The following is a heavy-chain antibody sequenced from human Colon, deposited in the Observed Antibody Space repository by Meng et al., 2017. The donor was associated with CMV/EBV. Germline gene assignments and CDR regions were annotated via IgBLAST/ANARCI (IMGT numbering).Heavy chain of an antibody. CDR2: ISWSSGFK. Sequence: SLKISCAAAGITFEDYAMHWVRQALGKGLEWVSGISWSSGFKVYADSVKGRFTISRDNAKNSVYLQINSLTAEDMALYYCAKGRLKYRSGFRDFFEYWGQGTLVTVSS. V-gene: IGHV3-9*03. J-gene: IGHJ4*02. CDR3: AKGRLKYRSGFRDFFEY. CDR1: GITFEDYA. D-gene: IGHD3-22*01.